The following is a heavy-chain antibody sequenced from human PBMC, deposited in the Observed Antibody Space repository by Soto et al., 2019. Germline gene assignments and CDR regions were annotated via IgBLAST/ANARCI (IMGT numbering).Heavy chain of an antibody. CDR1: GFTFSSYA. CDR2: ISGSGGST. J-gene: IGHJ4*02. Sequence: GGSLRLSCADSGFTFSSYAMSWVRQTPGKGLEWVSAISGSGGSTYYADSVKGRFTISRDNSKNTLYLQMNSLRVDDTAVYYCAKDRAGTTAFDYWGQGTLVTVSS. CDR3: AKDRAGTTAFDY. D-gene: IGHD1-1*01. V-gene: IGHV3-23*01.